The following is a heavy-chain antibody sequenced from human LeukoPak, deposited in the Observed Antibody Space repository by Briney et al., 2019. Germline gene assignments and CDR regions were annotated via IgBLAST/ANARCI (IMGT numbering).Heavy chain of an antibody. CDR2: IIGSGGRT. CDR3: AKVTLLHPTFGDYDY. Sequence: GGSLRLSCAASGFTFSSCAMSWVRQAPGKGLEWVSGIIGSGGRTYYADSVKGRFTISRDNSKNTLSLQMTSLRAEDTAVYYCAKVTLLHPTFGDYDYWGQGTLVTVSS. J-gene: IGHJ4*02. D-gene: IGHD3-10*01. CDR1: GFTFSSCA. V-gene: IGHV3-23*01.